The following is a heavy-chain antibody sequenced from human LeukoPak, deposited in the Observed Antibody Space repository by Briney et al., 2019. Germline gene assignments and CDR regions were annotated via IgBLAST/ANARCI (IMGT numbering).Heavy chain of an antibody. D-gene: IGHD4/OR15-4a*01. CDR3: ARDKYGAYSDS. CDR1: GFTFSSYW. J-gene: IGHJ4*02. CDR2: IKHDGSEQ. Sequence: GGSLRLSCAASGFTFSSYWMDWVRQAPGKGLEWVANIKHDGSEQYYVDSVKGRFTISRDNAKNLLYLQMSSLRVEDTAIYYYARDKYGAYSDSWGQGTLVTVSS. V-gene: IGHV3-7*04.